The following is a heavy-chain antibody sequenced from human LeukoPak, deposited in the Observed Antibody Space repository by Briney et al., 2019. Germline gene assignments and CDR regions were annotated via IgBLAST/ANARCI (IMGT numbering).Heavy chain of an antibody. CDR1: TASINSYY. CDR2: IYTTGMT. Sequence: SDTLSLTCTVSTASINSYYGGWARHPAGGGLEWLGRIYTTGMTQCAPSLQSRVTMSVNTSQKQFSMNPRSVTAADTDISVCVRHGYTASHCFLDYWRQGALVTVSS. CDR3: VRHGYTASHCFLDY. V-gene: IGHV4-4*07. D-gene: IGHD5-18*01. J-gene: IGHJ4*02.